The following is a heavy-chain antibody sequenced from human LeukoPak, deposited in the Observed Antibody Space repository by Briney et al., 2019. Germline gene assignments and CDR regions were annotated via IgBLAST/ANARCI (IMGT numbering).Heavy chain of an antibody. Sequence: QPGGSLRLSCAASGFTFSSYWMHWVRQAPGEGLVWVSRINSDGSSTSYADSVKGRFTISRDNAKNTLYLQMNSLRAEDTAVYYCARAQYDFWSGYYYWGQGTLVTVSS. CDR2: INSDGSST. D-gene: IGHD3-3*01. CDR3: ARAQYDFWSGYYY. V-gene: IGHV3-74*01. CDR1: GFTFSSYW. J-gene: IGHJ4*02.